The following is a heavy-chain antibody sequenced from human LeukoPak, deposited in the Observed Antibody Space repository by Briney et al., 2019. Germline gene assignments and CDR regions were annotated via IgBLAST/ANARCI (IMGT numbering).Heavy chain of an antibody. V-gene: IGHV1-69*04. CDR3: ASGRMTTETTYCFDP. Sequence: ASVKVSCKASGGTFISNAITWVRQAPGQGLEWMGRIIPIFGITDYAQKFQGRVTITADKSTSPAHMEFSSLRSEDTAVYYCASGRMTTETTYCFDPWGQGTLITVSS. D-gene: IGHD4-11*01. CDR1: GGTFISNA. J-gene: IGHJ5*02. CDR2: IIPIFGIT.